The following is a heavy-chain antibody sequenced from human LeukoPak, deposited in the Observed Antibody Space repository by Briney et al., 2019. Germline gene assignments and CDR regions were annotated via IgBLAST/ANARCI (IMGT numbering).Heavy chain of an antibody. Sequence: PGGSLRLSCAASGFIVSSNHMTWVRQAAGKGLEWVSVLYSGGGIYYADSVKGRFTISRDNSKNTLYLQMNSLRGEDTAVYYCARAYPGSGRIDGFDIWGQGTMVTVSS. CDR1: GFIVSSNH. CDR3: ARAYPGSGRIDGFDI. D-gene: IGHD3-10*01. CDR2: LYSGGGI. V-gene: IGHV3-66*01. J-gene: IGHJ3*02.